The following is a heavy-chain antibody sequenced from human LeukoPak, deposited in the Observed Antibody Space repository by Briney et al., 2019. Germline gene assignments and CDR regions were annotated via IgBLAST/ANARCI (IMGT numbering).Heavy chain of an antibody. CDR3: ALRKIVGASRTTFDY. CDR1: GGTFSSYA. J-gene: IGHJ4*02. Sequence: ASVKVSCKASGGTFSSYAISWVRQAPGQGLEWMGGIIPIFGTANYAQKFQGRVTITTDESTSTAYMELSSLRSEDTAVYYYALRKIVGASRTTFDYWGQGTLVTVSS. CDR2: IIPIFGTA. D-gene: IGHD1-26*01. V-gene: IGHV1-69*05.